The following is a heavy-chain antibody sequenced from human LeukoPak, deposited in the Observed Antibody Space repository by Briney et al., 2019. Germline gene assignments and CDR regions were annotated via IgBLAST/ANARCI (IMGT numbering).Heavy chain of an antibody. CDR3: ARVHATGYFSLDLGY. CDR2: INPNTGGT. D-gene: IGHD3-9*01. Sequence: ASVKVSCKASGYTFTGYFMHRVRQAPGQGLDWMGWINPNTGGTKYAQKFQGRVTMTRDTSIGTDYMELSTVTSDDAAVYFCARVHATGYFSLDLGYWGQGTLVTVSS. CDR1: GYTFTGYF. J-gene: IGHJ4*02. V-gene: IGHV1-2*02.